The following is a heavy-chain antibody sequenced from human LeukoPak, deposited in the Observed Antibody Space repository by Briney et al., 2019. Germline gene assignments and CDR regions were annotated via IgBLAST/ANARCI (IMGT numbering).Heavy chain of an antibody. CDR3: AKDLRLWFDWFDP. V-gene: IGHV3-30*02. CDR2: IRYDGSNK. CDR1: GFTFSSYG. J-gene: IGHJ5*02. Sequence: GGSLRLSCAASGFTFSSYGMHWVRQAPGKGLEWVAFIRYDGSNKYYADSVKGRFTISRDNSKNTLYLQMNSLRAEDTAVYYCAKDLRLWFDWFDPWGQGTLVTVSS. D-gene: IGHD3-10*01.